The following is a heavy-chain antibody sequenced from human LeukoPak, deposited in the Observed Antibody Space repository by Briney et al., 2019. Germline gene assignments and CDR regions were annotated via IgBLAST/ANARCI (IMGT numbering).Heavy chain of an antibody. CDR3: AREGEGGFEENYYDSSGYFDY. D-gene: IGHD3-22*01. J-gene: IGHJ4*02. CDR1: GFTFSSYA. CDR2: ISYDGSNK. V-gene: IGHV3-30-3*01. Sequence: TGRSLRPSCAASGFTFSSYAMHWVRQAPGKGLEWVAVISYDGSNKYYADSVKGRFTISRDNSKNMLYLQMNSLRAEDTAVYYCAREGEGGFEENYYDSSGYFDYWGQGTLVTVSS.